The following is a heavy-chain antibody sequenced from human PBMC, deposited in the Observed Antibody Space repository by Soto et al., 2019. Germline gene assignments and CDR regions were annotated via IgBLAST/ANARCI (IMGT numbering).Heavy chain of an antibody. J-gene: IGHJ4*02. CDR3: AREVGATRRLDY. V-gene: IGHV3-33*01. CDR2: IWYDGSNK. D-gene: IGHD1-26*01. CDR1: GFTFSSYG. Sequence: GGSLRLSCAASGFTFSSYGMHWVRQAPGKGLEWVAVIWYDGSNKYYADSVKGRFTISRDNSKNTLYLQMNSLRAEDTAVYYCAREVGATRRLDYWGQGTLVTVSS.